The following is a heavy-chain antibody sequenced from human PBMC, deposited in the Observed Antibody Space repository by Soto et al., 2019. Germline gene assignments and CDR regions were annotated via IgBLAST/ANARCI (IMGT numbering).Heavy chain of an antibody. Sequence: LSCAASGFTFSSYWMSWVRQAPGKGLEGVANIKKDGSEKYYVDSVKGRFTISRDNAKNSLYLQMNSLRAEDTAVYYCARGDYYDSSGPFSDAFDIWGQGTMVTVSS. CDR1: GFTFSSYW. D-gene: IGHD3-22*01. CDR2: IKKDGSEK. V-gene: IGHV3-7*04. J-gene: IGHJ3*02. CDR3: ARGDYYDSSGPFSDAFDI.